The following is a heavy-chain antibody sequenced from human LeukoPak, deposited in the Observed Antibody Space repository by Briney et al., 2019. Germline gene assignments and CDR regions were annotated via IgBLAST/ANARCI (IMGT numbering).Heavy chain of an antibody. CDR1: GGSISSYY. J-gene: IGHJ4*02. D-gene: IGHD5-18*01. CDR3: ARGGYSYGNFDY. V-gene: IGHV4-59*12. Sequence: SETLSLTCTVSGGSISSYYWSWIRQPPGKGLEWIGYIYYSGSTYYNPSLKSRVTISVDRSKNQFSLKLSSVTAADTAVYYCARGGYSYGNFDYWGQGTLVTVSS. CDR2: IYYSGST.